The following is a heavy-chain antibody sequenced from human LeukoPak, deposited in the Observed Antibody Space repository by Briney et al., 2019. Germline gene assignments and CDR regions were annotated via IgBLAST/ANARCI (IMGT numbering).Heavy chain of an antibody. CDR2: IIPIFGTA. D-gene: IGHD3-10*01. CDR3: ARDPRRGLDYYRT. Sequence: SVKVSXKASGGTFSSYAIGWVRQAPGQGLEWMGRIIPIFGTANYAQKFQGRVTITTDESTSTAYMELSSLRSEDTAVYYCARDPRRGLDYYRTWGQGTLVTVSS. CDR1: GGTFSSYA. V-gene: IGHV1-69*05. J-gene: IGHJ1*01.